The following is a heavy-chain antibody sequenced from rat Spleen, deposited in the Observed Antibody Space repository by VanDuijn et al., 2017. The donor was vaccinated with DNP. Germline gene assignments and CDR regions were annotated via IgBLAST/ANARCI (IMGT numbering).Heavy chain of an antibody. D-gene: IGHD1-1*01. J-gene: IGHJ4*01. Sequence: QVQLKESGPGLVQPSQTLSLTCTVSGFSLTSYGVSWVRQPPGKGLEWIGAIWSGGSTDYNSALKSRLSISRDTSKSQVFLKMNSLQTDDTAIYFCTRETAEFTVGPMDAWGQGTSVTVSS. CDR3: TRETAEFTVGPMDA. V-gene: IGHV2-15*01. CDR1: GFSLTSYG. CDR2: IWSGGST.